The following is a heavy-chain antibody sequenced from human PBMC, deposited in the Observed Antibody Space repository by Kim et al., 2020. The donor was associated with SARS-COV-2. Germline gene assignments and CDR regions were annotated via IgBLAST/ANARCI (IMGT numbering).Heavy chain of an antibody. V-gene: IGHV3-21*01. D-gene: IGHD6-19*01. CDR3: ARATFPKHAGWSPPPFDY. CDR2: ISSSSSYI. J-gene: IGHJ4*02. Sequence: GGSLRLSCAASGFTFSSYSMNWVRQAPGKGLEWVSSISSSSSYIYYADSVKGRFTISRDNAKNSLYLQMNSLRAEDTAVYYCARATFPKHAGWSPPPFDYWGQGTLVTVSS. CDR1: GFTFSSYS.